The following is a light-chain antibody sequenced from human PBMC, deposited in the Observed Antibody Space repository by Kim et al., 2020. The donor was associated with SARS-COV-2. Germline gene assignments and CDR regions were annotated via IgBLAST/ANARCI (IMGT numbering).Light chain of an antibody. CDR3: QASDSSTAG. CDR2: QDS. V-gene: IGLV3-1*01. J-gene: IGLJ2*01. Sequence: SLAPGQTATISCAGVTLGDTYACWYKQKPGPLPVLVIYQDSKRPSAIRELFSGSNSGTTVTLTGGGIQAMAEADYYCQASDSSTAGFGGGTQLTVL. CDR1: TLGDTY.